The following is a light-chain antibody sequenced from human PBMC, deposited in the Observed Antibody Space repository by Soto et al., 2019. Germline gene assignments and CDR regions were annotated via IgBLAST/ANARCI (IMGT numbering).Light chain of an antibody. Sequence: DIQMTQSPSSLSASVGDRVTXXXXASQSISSWLAWYQQKPGKAPKLLIYKASSLESGVPSRFSGSGSGTEFTLTISSLQPDDFATYYCQQYNSYSITFGQGTRLEIK. CDR2: KAS. CDR1: QSISSW. J-gene: IGKJ5*01. CDR3: QQYNSYSIT. V-gene: IGKV1-5*03.